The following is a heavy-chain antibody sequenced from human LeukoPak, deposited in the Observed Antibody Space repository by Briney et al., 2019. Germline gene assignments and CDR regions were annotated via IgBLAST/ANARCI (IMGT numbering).Heavy chain of an antibody. D-gene: IGHD1-14*01. Sequence: SETLSHTCTVSGDSFSTYYWTWIRQPPGKELEWIGNVYYSGSTTYNPSLQSRVTISVDTSKIQFSLRLTSVTAADTAVYYCARGRKPPRGALKTFYYYYMDVWGTGTTVTVSS. CDR2: VYYSGST. CDR1: GDSFSTYY. J-gene: IGHJ6*03. CDR3: ARGRKPPRGALKTFYYYYMDV. V-gene: IGHV4-59*01.